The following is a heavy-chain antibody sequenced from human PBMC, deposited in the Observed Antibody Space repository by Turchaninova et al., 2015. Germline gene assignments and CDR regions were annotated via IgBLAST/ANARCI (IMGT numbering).Heavy chain of an antibody. J-gene: IGHJ2*01. CDR3: AREYSSSGWYFDL. CDR2: IHYRGTT. Sequence: QVQLQESGPGLVKPSETLSLTCHVSGGSISSYYWSWIRQPPGKGREWFVYIHYRGTTNYNPSLKRRVTISADTAKNQFSLKLSSVTAADTAVYYCAREYSSSGWYFDLWGRGTLVTVSS. CDR1: GGSISSYY. D-gene: IGHD6-6*01. V-gene: IGHV4-59*01.